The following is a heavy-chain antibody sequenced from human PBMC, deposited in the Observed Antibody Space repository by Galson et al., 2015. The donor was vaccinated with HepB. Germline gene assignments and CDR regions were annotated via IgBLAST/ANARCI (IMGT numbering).Heavy chain of an antibody. V-gene: IGHV3-48*02. CDR2: ISSSSSTI. J-gene: IGHJ5*02. Sequence: SLRLSCAASGFTFSSYSMNWVRQAPGKGLEWVSYISSSSSTIYYADSVKGRFTISRDNAKNSLYLQMNSLGDEDTAVYYCARAPKPAIVGDRGAFDPWGQGTLVTVSS. CDR1: GFTFSSYS. CDR3: ARAPKPAIVGDRGAFDP. D-gene: IGHD2-15*01.